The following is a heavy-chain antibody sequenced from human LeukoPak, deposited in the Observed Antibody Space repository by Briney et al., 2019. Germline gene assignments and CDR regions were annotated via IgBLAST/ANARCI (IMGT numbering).Heavy chain of an antibody. CDR2: ISSSSSYI. CDR3: ASRAVALDAFDI. CDR1: GFTFSSYS. D-gene: IGHD6-19*01. V-gene: IGHV3-21*01. J-gene: IGHJ3*02. Sequence: KTGGSLRLSCAASGFTFSSYSMNWVRQAPGKGLEWVSSISSSSSYIYYADSVKGRFTISRDNAKNSLYLQMNSLRAEDTAVYYCASRAVALDAFDIWGQGTMVTVSS.